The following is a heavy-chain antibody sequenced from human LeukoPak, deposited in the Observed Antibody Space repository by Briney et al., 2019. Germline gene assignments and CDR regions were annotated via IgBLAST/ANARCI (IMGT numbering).Heavy chain of an antibody. CDR2: ISAYNGNT. D-gene: IGHD2-2*02. J-gene: IGHJ5*02. Sequence: ASVKVSCKASGYTFTSYGISWVRQAPGQGLEWMGWISAYNGNTNYAQKLQGRVTITADESTSTAYMELSSLRSEDTAVYYCARVPYCSSTSCYTWGIWFDPWGQGTLVTVSS. CDR3: ARVPYCSSTSCYTWGIWFDP. V-gene: IGHV1-18*01. CDR1: GYTFTSYG.